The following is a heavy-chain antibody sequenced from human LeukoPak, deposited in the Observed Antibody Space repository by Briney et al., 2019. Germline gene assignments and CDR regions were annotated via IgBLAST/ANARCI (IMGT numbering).Heavy chain of an antibody. CDR2: ISAGGAGT. J-gene: IGHJ4*02. D-gene: IGHD1/OR15-1a*01. CDR1: GFTFSSYA. V-gene: IGHV3-23*01. Sequence: GGSLRLSCAASGFTFSSYAMSWARQAPGKGLEWVSTISAGGAGTAYADSVKGRFTISRDTAKNTLYLQMNSLRAEDTAVYYCTTTDHFDYWGQGTLVTVSS. CDR3: TTTDHFDY.